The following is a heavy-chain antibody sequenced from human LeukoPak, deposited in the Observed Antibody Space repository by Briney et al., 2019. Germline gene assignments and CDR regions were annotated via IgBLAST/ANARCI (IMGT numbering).Heavy chain of an antibody. Sequence: GGSLRLSCAASGFTFSSYAMSWVRQAPGKGLEWVSTFSGISTTSYADAVKGRVTISKDNSKNTLYLQMDSLRAEDTAVYYCATSGEAMIAVVLVERWGQGTLVTVSS. CDR3: ATSGEAMIAVVLVER. CDR1: GFTFSSYA. J-gene: IGHJ1*01. V-gene: IGHV3-23*01. CDR2: FSGISTT. D-gene: IGHD3-22*01.